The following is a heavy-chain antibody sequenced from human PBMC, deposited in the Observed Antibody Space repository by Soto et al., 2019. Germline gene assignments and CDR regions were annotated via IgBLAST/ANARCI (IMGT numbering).Heavy chain of an antibody. CDR2: IYWDDDK. CDR3: AQTAVIAAASTLTYYYNRDV. Sequence: QITLKESGPTLVKPTQTLTLTCTFYGFLLSNSGFGVGWIRQPPGKALEWLALIYWDDDKRYSPSLKSRLTITNDTSKNQVVLTMTNMDPVDTATYYCAQTAVIAAASTLTYYYNRDVWGKGTTVTVSS. J-gene: IGHJ6*03. D-gene: IGHD6-13*01. CDR1: GFLLSNSGFG. V-gene: IGHV2-5*02.